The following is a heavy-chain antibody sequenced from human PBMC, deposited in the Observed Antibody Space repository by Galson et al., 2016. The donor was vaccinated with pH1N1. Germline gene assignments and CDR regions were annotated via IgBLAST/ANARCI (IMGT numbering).Heavy chain of an antibody. V-gene: IGHV4-59*01. CDR3: ATVLWFGELGGWFDP. Sequence: SETLSLTCTVSGGSISGYSWSWIRQPPGKGLEWIGYIYYSGSTNYNPSLKSRVTISVDTSKNQFSLKLTSVTAADTAVYFCATVLWFGELGGWFDPWGQGTLVTVSS. D-gene: IGHD3-10*01. CDR1: GGSISGYS. CDR2: IYYSGST. J-gene: IGHJ5*02.